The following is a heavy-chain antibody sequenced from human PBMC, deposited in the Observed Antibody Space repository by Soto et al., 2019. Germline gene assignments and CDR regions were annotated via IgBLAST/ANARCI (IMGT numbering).Heavy chain of an antibody. Sequence: ASVKVSCKASGYTFTTHAMHWVRQAPGQSLEWMGWINGGTGQTKHSQRFQGRVNITRDTSASTAYMELSSLRSEDTAVYYCARGKGMEEDYYYYGLDIWGQGTTVTAP. CDR1: GYTFTTHA. V-gene: IGHV1-3*01. CDR3: ARGKGMEEDYYYYGLDI. D-gene: IGHD1-1*01. J-gene: IGHJ6*02. CDR2: INGGTGQT.